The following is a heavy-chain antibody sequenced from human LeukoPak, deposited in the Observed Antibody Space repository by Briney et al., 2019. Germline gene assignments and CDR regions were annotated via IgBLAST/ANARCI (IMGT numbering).Heavy chain of an antibody. J-gene: IGHJ4*02. CDR3: ARGSDYGDYEADERGIDY. CDR1: GGSISSSSYY. D-gene: IGHD4-17*01. CDR2: IYYSGST. V-gene: IGHV4-39*07. Sequence: SETLSLTCTVSGGSISSSSYYWGWIRQPPGKGLEWIGSIYYSGSTYYNPSLKSRVTISVDTSKNQFSLKLSSVTAADTAVYYCARGSDYGDYEADERGIDYWGQGTLVTVSS.